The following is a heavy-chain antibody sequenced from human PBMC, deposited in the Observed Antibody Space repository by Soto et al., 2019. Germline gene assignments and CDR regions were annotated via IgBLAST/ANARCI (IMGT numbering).Heavy chain of an antibody. CDR1: GFTFSSYG. CDR2: ISYDGSNK. J-gene: IGHJ3*02. D-gene: IGHD2-15*01. V-gene: IGHV3-30*18. Sequence: QVQLVESGGGVVQPGRSLRLSCAASGFTFSSYGMHWVRQAPGKGLEWVAVISYDGSNKYYADSVKGRFTISRDNSKNTLYLQMNSLRAEDRAVYYCAKGPDIVVADDAFDIWGQGTMVTVSS. CDR3: AKGPDIVVADDAFDI.